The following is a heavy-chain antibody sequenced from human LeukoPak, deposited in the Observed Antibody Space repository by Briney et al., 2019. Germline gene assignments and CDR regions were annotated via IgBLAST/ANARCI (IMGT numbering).Heavy chain of an antibody. CDR3: ARVNYRSGSHSSWFDP. CDR2: IPDSGSP. CDR1: GGSIRGNY. Sequence: SETLSLTCIVSGGSIRGNYWTWIREPPGKGLEWIGYIPDSGSPNYNPSLKGRVTISLDTSRNQFSLNLASVTAADTAVYYCARVNYRSGSHSSWFDPWGQGTVVTVSS. J-gene: IGHJ5*02. V-gene: IGHV4-59*08. D-gene: IGHD3-10*01.